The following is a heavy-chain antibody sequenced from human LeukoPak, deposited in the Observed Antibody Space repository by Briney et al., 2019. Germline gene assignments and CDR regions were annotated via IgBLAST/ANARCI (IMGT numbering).Heavy chain of an antibody. D-gene: IGHD3-22*01. CDR2: ISWNSGSI. CDR1: GFTFDDYA. CDR3: AKGKYYYDSSGYSSQGFDY. V-gene: IGHV3-9*01. J-gene: IGHJ4*02. Sequence: GGSLRLSCAASGFTFDDYAMHWVRQAPGEGLEWVSGISWNSGSIGYADSVKGRFTISRDNAKNSLYLQMNSLRAEDTALYYCAKGKYYYDSSGYSSQGFDYWGQGTLVTVSS.